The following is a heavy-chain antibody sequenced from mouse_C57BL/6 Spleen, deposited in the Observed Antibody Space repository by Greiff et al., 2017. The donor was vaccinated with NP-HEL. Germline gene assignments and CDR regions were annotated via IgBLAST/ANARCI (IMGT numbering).Heavy chain of an antibody. CDR3: ARHYGSSWGYFDV. D-gene: IGHD1-1*01. Sequence: VKLMESGAELVRPGASVKLSCKASGYTFTDYYINWVKQRPGQGLEWIARIYPGSGNTYYNEKFKGKATLTAEKSSSTAYMQLSSLTSEDSAVYFCARHYGSSWGYFDVWGTGTTVTVSS. CDR1: GYTFTDYY. CDR2: IYPGSGNT. J-gene: IGHJ1*03. V-gene: IGHV1-76*01.